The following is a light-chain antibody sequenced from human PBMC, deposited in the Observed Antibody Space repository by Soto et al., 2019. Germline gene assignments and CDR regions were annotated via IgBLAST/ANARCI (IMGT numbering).Light chain of an antibody. V-gene: IGKV3-11*01. CDR2: DAS. Sequence: ETVLTQSPATLSLSPGERATLSCRASQSVSSYLAWYQQKPGQAPRLLIYDASNRATGIPAGFSGSGSGTDFTLTISSLEPADFAVYYCQQRSNWPLTFGGGTKVDIK. CDR3: QQRSNWPLT. J-gene: IGKJ4*01. CDR1: QSVSSY.